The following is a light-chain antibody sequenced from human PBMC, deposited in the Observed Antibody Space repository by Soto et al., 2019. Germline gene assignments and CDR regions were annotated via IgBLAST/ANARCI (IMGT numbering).Light chain of an antibody. V-gene: IGKV1-17*01. Sequence: DIQMTQSPSSLSASVGDRVTITCRASQGIRNDLLGWYQQKPGKAPKCLIYVVSSLQSGVPSRFSGSGFGTEFTLTISCLQPEDFATYYCIQHVTYPLTFGQGTNVEIK. J-gene: IGKJ1*01. CDR1: QGIRND. CDR3: IQHVTYPLT. CDR2: VVS.